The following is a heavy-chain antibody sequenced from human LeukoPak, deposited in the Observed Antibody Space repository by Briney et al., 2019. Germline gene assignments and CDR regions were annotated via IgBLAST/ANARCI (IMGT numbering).Heavy chain of an antibody. CDR3: ARTQADFWSGYFSGRFDP. CDR2: INWNGGST. CDR1: GFTFDDYG. J-gene: IGHJ5*02. D-gene: IGHD3-3*01. Sequence: GGSLRLSCAASGFTFDDYGMIWVRQAPGKGLEWVSGINWNGGSTVYADSVKGRFTISRDNAKNSLYLQMNSLRAEDTAFYYCARTQADFWSGYFSGRFDPWGQGTLVTVSS. V-gene: IGHV3-20*04.